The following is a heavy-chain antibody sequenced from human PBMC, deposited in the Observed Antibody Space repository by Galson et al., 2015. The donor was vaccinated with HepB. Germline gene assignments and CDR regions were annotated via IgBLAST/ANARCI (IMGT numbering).Heavy chain of an antibody. D-gene: IGHD6-13*01. CDR2: IIPILGIA. V-gene: IGHV1-69*04. J-gene: IGHJ4*02. Sequence: SVKVSCKASGGTFSSYTISRVRQAPGQGLEWMGRIIPILGIANYAQKFQGRVTITADKSTSTAYMELSSLRSEDTAVYYCAGEFQGIAAAGTGRALDYWGQGTLVTVSS. CDR1: GGTFSSYT. CDR3: AGEFQGIAAAGTGRALDY.